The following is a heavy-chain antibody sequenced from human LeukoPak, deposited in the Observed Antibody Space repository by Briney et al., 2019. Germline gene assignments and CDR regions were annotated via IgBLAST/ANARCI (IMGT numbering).Heavy chain of an antibody. CDR3: ARDNSVGGVAWWFDP. CDR1: GYSFTSHY. J-gene: IGHJ5*02. CDR2: INPSGSST. Sequence: ASVKVSCKASGYSFTSHYMHWVRQAPGQGLEWLGLINPSGSSTLYAQKFQGRVTMTRDMSTTTDYMELSSLRSEDTAVYYCARDNSVGGVAWWFDPWGQETLVTVSS. D-gene: IGHD1-26*01. V-gene: IGHV1-46*01.